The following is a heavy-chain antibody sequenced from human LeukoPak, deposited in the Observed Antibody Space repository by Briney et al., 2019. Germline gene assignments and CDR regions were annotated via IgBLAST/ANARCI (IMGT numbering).Heavy chain of an antibody. Sequence: VSVKVSCKASGYTFTSYGISWVRQAPGQGLEWMGWINTYNGNTNYAQKLQGRVTMTTNTSTSTAYMELKSLRSDDTAVYYCARSAYYYGSGSYYPSWFDPWGQGTLVTVSS. J-gene: IGHJ5*02. V-gene: IGHV1-18*01. D-gene: IGHD3-10*01. CDR3: ARSAYYYGSGSYYPSWFDP. CDR2: INTYNGNT. CDR1: GYTFTSYG.